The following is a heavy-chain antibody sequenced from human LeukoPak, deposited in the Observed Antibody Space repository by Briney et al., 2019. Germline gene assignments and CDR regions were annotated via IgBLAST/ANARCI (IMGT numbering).Heavy chain of an antibody. J-gene: IGHJ6*02. CDR2: IKGDGSST. CDR3: SRDSLSSCGGDCYSGLDV. V-gene: IGHV3-74*01. D-gene: IGHD2-21*02. CDR1: GFTFSNYW. Sequence: GGSLRLSCAASGFTFSNYWMHWVRQAPVKGLVWVSRIKGDGSSTTYADSVKGRFTISRDNAKNTLYLQMNSLRAEDTAVYYCSRDSLSSCGGDCYSGLDVWGQGTTVTVSS.